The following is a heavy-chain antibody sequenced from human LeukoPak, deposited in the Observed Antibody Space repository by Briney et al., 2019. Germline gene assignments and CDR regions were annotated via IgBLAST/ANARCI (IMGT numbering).Heavy chain of an antibody. CDR2: ISAYNGHT. V-gene: IGHV1-18*04. D-gene: IGHD3-22*01. Sequence: ASVKVSCKASGYTFTSYYMHWVRQAPGQGLGWMGWISAYNGHTTYAQKFQGRVSMTTDTPTSTAYMELRSLKSDDTAVYYCARGSTARYYYDSSGYYRGAVDYWGQGTLVTLSS. J-gene: IGHJ4*02. CDR3: ARGSTARYYYDSSGYYRGAVDY. CDR1: GYTFTSYY.